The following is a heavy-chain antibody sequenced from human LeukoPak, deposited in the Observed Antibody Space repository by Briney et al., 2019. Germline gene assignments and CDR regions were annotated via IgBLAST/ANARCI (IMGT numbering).Heavy chain of an antibody. CDR1: GFTFSSYA. Sequence: GGSLRLSCAASGFTFSSYAMSWVRQAPGKGLEWVSAISGSGGSTYYADSVKGRFTISRDNSKNTLYLQMNSLRAKDTAVYYCAKGSTIAIVVVTEDSYYFDYWGQGTLVTVSS. CDR3: AKGSTIAIVVVTEDSYYFDY. J-gene: IGHJ4*02. D-gene: IGHD2-21*02. CDR2: ISGSGGST. V-gene: IGHV3-23*01.